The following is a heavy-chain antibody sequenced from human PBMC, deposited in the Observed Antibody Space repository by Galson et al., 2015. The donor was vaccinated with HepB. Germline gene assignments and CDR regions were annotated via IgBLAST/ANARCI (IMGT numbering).Heavy chain of an antibody. V-gene: IGHV3-7*03. J-gene: IGHJ4*02. CDR1: GFTFSSYW. CDR3: ARVGASGSSFLRILFDY. CDR2: IKQDGSEK. Sequence: SLRLSCAASGFTFSSYWMSWVRQAPGKGLEWVANIKQDGSEKYYVDSVKGRFTISRDNAKNSLYLQMNSLRAEDTAVYYCARVGASGSSFLRILFDYWGQGTLVTVSS. D-gene: IGHD6-13*01.